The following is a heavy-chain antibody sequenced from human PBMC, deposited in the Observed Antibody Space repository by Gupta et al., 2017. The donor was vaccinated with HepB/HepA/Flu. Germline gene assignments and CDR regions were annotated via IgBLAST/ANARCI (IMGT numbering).Heavy chain of an antibody. V-gene: IGHV4-34*01. J-gene: IGHJ6*02. CDR3: ARTRRFWCSGGSCYSERYYYYYGMDV. D-gene: IGHD2-15*01. CDR1: GGSFSGYY. CDR2: INHSGST. Sequence: QVQLQQWGAGLLKPSETLSLTCAVYGGSFSGYYWSWIRQPPRKGLEWIGEINHSGSTNYNPSLKSRVTISVDTSKNQFSLKLSSVTAADTAVYYCARTRRFWCSGGSCYSERYYYYYGMDVWGQGTTVTVSS.